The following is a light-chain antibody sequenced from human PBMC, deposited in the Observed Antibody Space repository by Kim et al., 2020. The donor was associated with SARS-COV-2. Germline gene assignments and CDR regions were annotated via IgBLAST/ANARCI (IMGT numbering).Light chain of an antibody. CDR2: SAS. CDR3: QQYGSSSRWT. J-gene: IGKJ1*01. V-gene: IGKV3-20*01. CDR1: QSVIRTY. Sequence: PGGKATVSVRASQSVIRTYSAWYQQKPGQAPSLLIYSASSRSTGIPDRISGSGSGTAFTLTISRLEPEDFAVYYCQQYGSSSRWTFGQGTKVDIK.